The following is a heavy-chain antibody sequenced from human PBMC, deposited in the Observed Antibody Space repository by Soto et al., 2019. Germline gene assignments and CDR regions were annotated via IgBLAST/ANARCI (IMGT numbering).Heavy chain of an antibody. D-gene: IGHD2-2*02. CDR2: IIPMFGTA. CDR1: GGTFSRHT. Sequence: QVQLVQSGAEVRKPGSSVKVSCKASGGTFSRHTISWVRQAPGQGLEWMGGIIPMFGTANYAQKFQGRVTITADESTRTAYMELSGLRSEDTAIYYCARQYCSSTSCHRNRAFDIWGQGTMVTVSS. J-gene: IGHJ3*02. V-gene: IGHV1-69*01. CDR3: ARQYCSSTSCHRNRAFDI.